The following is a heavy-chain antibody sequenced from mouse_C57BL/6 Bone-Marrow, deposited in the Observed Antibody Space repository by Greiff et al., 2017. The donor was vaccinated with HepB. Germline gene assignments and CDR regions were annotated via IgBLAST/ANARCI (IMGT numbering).Heavy chain of an antibody. V-gene: IGHV1-63*01. Sequence: VKLQQSGAELVRPGTSVKMSCKASGYTFTNYWIGWAKQRPGHGLEWIGDIYPGGGYTNYNEKFKGKATLTADKSSSTAYMQFSSLTSEDSAIYYCAGRRELRNYAMDYWGQGTSVTVSS. J-gene: IGHJ4*01. CDR1: GYTFTNYW. CDR3: AGRRELRNYAMDY. D-gene: IGHD4-1*01. CDR2: IYPGGGYT.